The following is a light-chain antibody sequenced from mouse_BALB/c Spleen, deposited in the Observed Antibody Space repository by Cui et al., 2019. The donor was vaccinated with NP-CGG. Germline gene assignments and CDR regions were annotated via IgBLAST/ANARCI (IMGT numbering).Light chain of an antibody. J-gene: IGLJ1*01. CDR3: ALWYSNHWV. Sequence: QAVVTPESALTTSPGETVTLTCRSSTGAVTTSNYANLVQEKPDHLFTGLIGGTNNRVPGVPARFSGSLIGDKAALTITGAQTEDEAIYFCALWYSNHWVFGGGTKLTVL. V-gene: IGLV1*01. CDR1: TGAVTTSNY. CDR2: GTN.